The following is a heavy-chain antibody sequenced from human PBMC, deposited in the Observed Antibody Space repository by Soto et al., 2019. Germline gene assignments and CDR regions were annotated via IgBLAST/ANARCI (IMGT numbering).Heavy chain of an antibody. CDR2: INHSGST. J-gene: IGHJ4*02. CDR1: GGSFSGYY. V-gene: IGHV4-34*01. Sequence: SETLSLTCAVYGGSFSGYYWSWIRQPPGKGLEWIGEINHSGSTNYNPSLKSRVTISVDTSKNQFSLKLSSVTAADTAVYYCARAGSYDITPNYFDYWGQGTLVTVSS. CDR3: ARAGSYDITPNYFDY. D-gene: IGHD3-9*01.